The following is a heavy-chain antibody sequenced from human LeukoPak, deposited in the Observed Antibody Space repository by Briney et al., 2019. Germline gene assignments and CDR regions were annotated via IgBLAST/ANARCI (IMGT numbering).Heavy chain of an antibody. CDR3: AKGWQVAARRGIDY. Sequence: GGSLRLSCAASGFTFSSYAMSWVRQAPGKGLEWVSAISGSGGSTYYPDSVKGRFTIARDNSKNPLYLQMNSLRAEDTAVYYCAKGWQVAARRGIDYWGQGTLVTVSS. D-gene: IGHD2-15*01. V-gene: IGHV3-23*01. J-gene: IGHJ4*02. CDR2: ISGSGGST. CDR1: GFTFSSYA.